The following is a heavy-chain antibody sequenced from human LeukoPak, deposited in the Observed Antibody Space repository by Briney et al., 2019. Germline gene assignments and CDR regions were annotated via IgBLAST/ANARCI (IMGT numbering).Heavy chain of an antibody. CDR2: IYYSGST. V-gene: IGHV4-59*01. CDR3: ARSGSYYDFWSGSDAFDI. D-gene: IGHD3-3*01. Sequence: SETLSLTCTVSGDSISTYYWSWIRQPPGKGLEWIGYIYYSGSTNYNPSLKSRVTISVDTSKNQFSLKLSSVTAADTAVYYCARSGSYYDFWSGSDAFDIWGQGTMVTVSS. J-gene: IGHJ3*02. CDR1: GDSISTYY.